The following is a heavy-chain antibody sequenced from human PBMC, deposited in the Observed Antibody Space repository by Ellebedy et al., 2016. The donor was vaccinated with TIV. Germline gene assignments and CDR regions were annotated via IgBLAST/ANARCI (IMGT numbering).Heavy chain of an antibody. CDR2: ISYDGSNR. J-gene: IGHJ4*02. CDR3: AKDLGFYGSGSHY. CDR1: EFTFSYYA. V-gene: IGHV3-30*04. D-gene: IGHD3-10*01. Sequence: GESLKISCAASEFTFSYYAMHWVRQAPGKGLEWVAFISYDGSNRYYADSVKGRFTISRDNSKNTLYLQMNSLRAEDTAVYYCAKDLGFYGSGSHYWGQGTLVTVSS.